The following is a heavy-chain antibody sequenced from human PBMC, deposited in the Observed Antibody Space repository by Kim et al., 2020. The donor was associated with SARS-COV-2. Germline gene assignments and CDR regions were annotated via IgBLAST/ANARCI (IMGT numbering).Heavy chain of an antibody. CDR3: ARLGPYYRDYYGMDV. D-gene: IGHD2-21*01. J-gene: IGHJ6*02. Sequence: GGSLRLSCAASGFTVSSNYMSWVRQAPGKGLEWVSVIYSGGSTYYADSVKGRFTISRDNSKNTLYLQMNSLRAEDTAVYYCARLGPYYRDYYGMDVWGQGTTVTVSS. V-gene: IGHV3-53*01. CDR2: IYSGGST. CDR1: GFTVSSNY.